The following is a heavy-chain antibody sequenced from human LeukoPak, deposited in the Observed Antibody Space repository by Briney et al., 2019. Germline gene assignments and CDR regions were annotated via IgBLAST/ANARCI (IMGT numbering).Heavy chain of an antibody. CDR3: ANLDYGDYYDY. V-gene: IGHV3-30*18. CDR2: ISYDGSNK. Sequence: GGSLRLSCAASGFTFSSYGMRWVRQAPGKGLEWVAVISYDGSNKYYADSVKGRFTISRDNSKNTLYLQMNSLRAEDTAVYYCANLDYGDYYDYWGQGTLVTVSS. CDR1: GFTFSSYG. J-gene: IGHJ4*02. D-gene: IGHD4-17*01.